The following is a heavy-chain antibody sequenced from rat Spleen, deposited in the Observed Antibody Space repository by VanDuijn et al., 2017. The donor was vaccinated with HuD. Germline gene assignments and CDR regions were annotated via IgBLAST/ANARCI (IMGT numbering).Heavy chain of an antibody. CDR2: ISRSSGT. D-gene: IGHD1-12*02. CDR1: GFTFSEFG. V-gene: IGHV5-62*01. J-gene: IGHJ2*01. Sequence: AVQLVESGGGLVQPGKSLKLSCSASGFTFSEFGMHWIRQAPGKGLDWVAYISRSSGTVYADAVKERFTISRDNANNTLYLQMDSLRSEDTATYYCARAYDGSPYYFDYWGQGVMVTVSS. CDR3: ARAYDGSPYYFDY.